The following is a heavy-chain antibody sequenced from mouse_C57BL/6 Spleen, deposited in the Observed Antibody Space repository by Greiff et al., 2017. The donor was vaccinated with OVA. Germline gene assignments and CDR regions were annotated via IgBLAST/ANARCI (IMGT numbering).Heavy chain of an antibody. CDR3: AIDGYYEGCAY. V-gene: IGHV2-2*01. CDR2: IWSGGST. J-gene: IGHJ3*01. D-gene: IGHD2-3*01. Sequence: QVQLQQSGPGLVQPSQSLSITCTVSGFSLTSYGVHWVRQSPGKGLEWLGVIWSGGSTDYNAAFISRLSISKDNSKSQVFFKMNSLQADDTAIYYCAIDGYYEGCAYWGQGTLVTVSA. CDR1: GFSLTSYG.